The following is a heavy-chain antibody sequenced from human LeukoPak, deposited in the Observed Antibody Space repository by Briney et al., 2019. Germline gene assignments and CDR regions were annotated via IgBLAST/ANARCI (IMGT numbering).Heavy chain of an antibody. CDR2: ISGSGGST. D-gene: IGHD3-3*01. CDR3: AKEGHGSITIFGVVINRVHYFDY. J-gene: IGHJ4*02. V-gene: IGHV3-23*01. CDR1: GFTFSSYA. Sequence: GGSLRLSCAASGFTFSSYAMSWVRQAPGKGLERVSAISGSGGSTYYADSVKGRFTISRDNSKNTLYLQMNSLRAEDTAVYYCAKEGHGSITIFGVVINRVHYFDYWGQGTLVTVSS.